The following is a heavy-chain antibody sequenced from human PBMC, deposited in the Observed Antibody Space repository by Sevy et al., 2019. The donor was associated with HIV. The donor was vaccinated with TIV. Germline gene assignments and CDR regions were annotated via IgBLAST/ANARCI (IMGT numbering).Heavy chain of an antibody. J-gene: IGHJ6*02. V-gene: IGHV3-7*01. Sequence: GGSLRLSCAASGFTFSSYWMSWVRQAPGKGLEWVATMKEDGSEKYYVDSVKGRFTISRDNSKNTLYLQMSSLRAEDTAVYYCVKDHYGSGYYGMDVWGQGTTVTVSS. D-gene: IGHD3-10*01. CDR2: MKEDGSEK. CDR1: GFTFSSYW. CDR3: VKDHYGSGYYGMDV.